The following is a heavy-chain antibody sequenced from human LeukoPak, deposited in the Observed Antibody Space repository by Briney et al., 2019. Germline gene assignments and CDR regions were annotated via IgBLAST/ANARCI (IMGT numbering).Heavy chain of an antibody. CDR3: ARGYDFWSGYYRAHGGFDY. J-gene: IGHJ4*02. D-gene: IGHD3-3*01. CDR2: INHSGST. V-gene: IGHV4-34*01. CDR1: GGSFSGYY. Sequence: TSETLSLTRAVYGGSFSGYYWSWIRQTPGKGLEWIGEINHSGSTNYNPSLKSRVTISVDTSKNQFSLRLSSVTAADTAVYYCARGYDFWSGYYRAHGGFDYWGQGTLVTVSS.